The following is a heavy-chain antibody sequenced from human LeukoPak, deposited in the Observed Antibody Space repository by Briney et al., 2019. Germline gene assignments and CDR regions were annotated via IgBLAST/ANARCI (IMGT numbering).Heavy chain of an antibody. CDR3: ARDLIPVGATINYLDGDAFDI. V-gene: IGHV1-2*02. Sequence: ASVKVSCKASGYTFTGYYMHWVRQAPGQGLEWMGWNNPNSGGTNYAQKFQGRVTMTRDTSISTAYMELSRLRSDDTAVYYCARDLIPVGATINYLDGDAFDIWGQGTMVTVSS. D-gene: IGHD1-26*01. CDR2: NNPNSGGT. J-gene: IGHJ3*02. CDR1: GYTFTGYY.